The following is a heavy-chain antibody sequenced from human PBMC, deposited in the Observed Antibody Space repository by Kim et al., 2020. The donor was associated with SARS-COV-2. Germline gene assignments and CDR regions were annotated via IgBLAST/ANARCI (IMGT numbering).Heavy chain of an antibody. CDR2: TSPGGTT. J-gene: IGHJ4*02. D-gene: IGHD3-9*01. Sequence: SETLSLTCAVSGGSISSRDWWTWVRQAPGKGLEWIGETSPGGTTNYNPSLKSRVTISIDKSTNQFSLKLSSVIAADTAVYFCAGEAWDDVTTGYDCWGQGILVSVS. CDR3: AGEAWDDVTTGYDC. V-gene: IGHV4-4*02. CDR1: GGSISSRDW.